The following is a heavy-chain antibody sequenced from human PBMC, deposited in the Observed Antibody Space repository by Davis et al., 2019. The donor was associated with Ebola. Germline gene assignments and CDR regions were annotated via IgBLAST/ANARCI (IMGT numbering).Heavy chain of an antibody. Sequence: SVKVSCKASGGTFSSYAISWVRQAPGQGLEWMGGIIPIFGTANYAQKFQGRVTITADESTSTAYMELNSLRAEDTAVYYCARDQDPLGYYDSSGYFGYWGQGTLVTVSS. CDR3: ARDQDPLGYYDSSGYFGY. CDR2: IIPIFGTA. J-gene: IGHJ4*02. V-gene: IGHV1-69*13. D-gene: IGHD3-22*01. CDR1: GGTFSSYA.